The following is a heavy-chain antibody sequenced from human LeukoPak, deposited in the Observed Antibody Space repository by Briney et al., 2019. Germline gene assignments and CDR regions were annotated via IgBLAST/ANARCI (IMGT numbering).Heavy chain of an antibody. CDR2: IYTSGST. Sequence: PSETLSLTCTVSGASISSYYWTWIRQPAGKGLEWIGRIYTSGSTNYNPSLKSRVAMSVDTSKNQFSLKLSSVTAADMAVYYCARLSADSSSSRGFDYWGQGTPVTVSS. V-gene: IGHV4-4*07. J-gene: IGHJ4*02. D-gene: IGHD2-2*01. CDR3: ARLSADSSSSRGFDY. CDR1: GASISSYY.